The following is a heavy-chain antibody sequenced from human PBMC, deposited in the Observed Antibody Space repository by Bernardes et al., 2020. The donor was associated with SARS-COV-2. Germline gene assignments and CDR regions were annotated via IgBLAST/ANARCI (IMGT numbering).Heavy chain of an antibody. D-gene: IGHD3-3*01. CDR3: ARPFWSGYNYGMDV. Sequence: GGSLRLSCAASGFSVSSNYMSWVRQAPGKGLEWVSVIYSGGSTYYADSVKGRFTISRDNSKNTLYLQMNSLRAEDTAVYYCARPFWSGYNYGMDVWGQGTTVTVSS. V-gene: IGHV3-53*01. CDR2: IYSGGST. J-gene: IGHJ6*02. CDR1: GFSVSSNY.